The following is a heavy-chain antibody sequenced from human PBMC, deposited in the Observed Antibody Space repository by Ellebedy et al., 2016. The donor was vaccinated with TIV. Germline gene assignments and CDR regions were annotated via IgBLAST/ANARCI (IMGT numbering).Heavy chain of an antibody. D-gene: IGHD2-21*01. CDR3: ATCAAPY. CDR2: IKEDGSAK. CDR1: GFTFSSYW. V-gene: IGHV3-7*01. J-gene: IGHJ4*02. Sequence: GGSLRLSCAASGFTFSSYWLHWVRQAPGKGLEWVANIKEDGSAKYYVGSVKGRFTISRDNAKNSLYLQMNSLRAEDTAVYYCATCAAPYWGRGTLVTVSS.